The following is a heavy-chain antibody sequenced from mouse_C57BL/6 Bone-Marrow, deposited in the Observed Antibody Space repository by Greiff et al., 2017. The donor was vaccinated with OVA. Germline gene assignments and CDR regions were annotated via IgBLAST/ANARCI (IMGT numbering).Heavy chain of an antibody. CDR1: GFTFSSYG. CDR3: ARHLVTTVVEDY. Sequence: EVHLVESGGDLVKPGGSLKLSCAASGFTFSSYGMSWVRQTPDKRLEWVATISSGGSYTYYPDSVKGRFTISRDNAKNTLYLQMSSLKSEDTAMYYCARHLVTTVVEDYWGQGTTLTVSS. CDR2: ISSGGSYT. D-gene: IGHD1-1*01. V-gene: IGHV5-6*01. J-gene: IGHJ2*01.